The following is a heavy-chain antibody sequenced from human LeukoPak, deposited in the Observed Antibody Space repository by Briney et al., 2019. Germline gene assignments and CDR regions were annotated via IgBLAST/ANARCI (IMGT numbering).Heavy chain of an antibody. CDR2: INHSGST. J-gene: IGHJ4*02. CDR1: GGSFSGYY. V-gene: IGHV4-34*01. D-gene: IGHD6-13*01. CDR3: ARGSGYSSSWYRRRYLDY. Sequence: PSETLSLTCAVYGGSFSGYYWSWIRQPPGKGLEWIGEINHSGSTNYNPSLKSRVTISVDTSKNQFSLKLSSVTAADTAVYYCARGSGYSSSWYRRRYLDYWGQGTLVIVSS.